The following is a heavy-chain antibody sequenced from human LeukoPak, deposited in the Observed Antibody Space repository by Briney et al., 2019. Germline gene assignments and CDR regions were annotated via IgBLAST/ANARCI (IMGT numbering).Heavy chain of an antibody. V-gene: IGHV3-74*01. J-gene: IGHJ6*03. CDR2: INTDGTVT. Sequence: PGGSLRLSCAASGFTFSKYWMLWVRQAPGKGLESVSRINTDGTVTTYADSVKGRFTISRDDSKNTLYLQMNSLRAEDTAVYYCARRLPLDYYMDVWGKGTTVTVSS. CDR1: GFTFSKYW. CDR3: ARRLPLDYYMDV.